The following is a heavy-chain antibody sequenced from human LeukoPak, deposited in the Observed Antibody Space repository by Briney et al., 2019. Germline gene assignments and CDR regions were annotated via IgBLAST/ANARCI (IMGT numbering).Heavy chain of an antibody. CDR1: GGTFSSYA. D-gene: IGHD2/OR15-2a*01. Sequence: GASVKVSCKASGGTFSSYAISWVRQAPGQGLEWMGGIIPIFGTANYAQKFQGRVTITADKSTSTAYMELSSLRAEDTAVYYCAKDLSSSYYYYYYMDVWGKGTTVTISS. CDR2: IIPIFGTA. V-gene: IGHV1-69*06. CDR3: AKDLSSSYYYYYYMDV. J-gene: IGHJ6*03.